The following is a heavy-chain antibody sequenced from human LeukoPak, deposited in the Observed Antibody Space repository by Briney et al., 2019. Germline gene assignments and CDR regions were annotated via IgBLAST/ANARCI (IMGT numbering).Heavy chain of an antibody. CDR3: ARDQVTMVRGVILGFDP. D-gene: IGHD3-10*01. CDR2: IYTSGST. J-gene: IGHJ5*02. CDR1: GGSISSYY. Sequence: SETLSLTCTVSGGSISSYYWSWIRQPAGKGLEWIGRIYTSGSTNYNPSLKSRVTMSVDTSKNQFSLKLSSVTAADTAVYYGARDQVTMVRGVILGFDPWGQGTLVTVSS. V-gene: IGHV4-4*07.